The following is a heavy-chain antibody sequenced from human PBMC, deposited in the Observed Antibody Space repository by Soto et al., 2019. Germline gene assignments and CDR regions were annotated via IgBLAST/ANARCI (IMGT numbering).Heavy chain of an antibody. V-gene: IGHV1-8*01. CDR3: ARERGRGGANY. Sequence: QVQLVQSGAEVKKPGASVKVSCKASGYTFTSYDINWVRQAPGQGLEWMGWMNPNSGNTGYAQKWQGRGTMTRHTSITTAYMEPSSLRTEDTAVYYCARERGRGGANYWRQGTLVTVSS. CDR1: GYTFTSYD. CDR2: MNPNSGNT. D-gene: IGHD3-16*01. J-gene: IGHJ4*02.